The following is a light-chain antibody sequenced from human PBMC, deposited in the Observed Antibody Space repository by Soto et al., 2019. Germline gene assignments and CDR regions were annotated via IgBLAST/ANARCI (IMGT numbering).Light chain of an antibody. Sequence: DIQMTQSPSSLSASIGDRVTITCRSSQVITNDLGWYQQKPGKAPKRLIYAASTLQSGVPSRFSGSGSGTAFTLTISSLQPEDFATYYCLQHNTYPWTFGQGTKVEIK. CDR3: LQHNTYPWT. J-gene: IGKJ1*01. CDR2: AAS. CDR1: QVITND. V-gene: IGKV1-17*01.